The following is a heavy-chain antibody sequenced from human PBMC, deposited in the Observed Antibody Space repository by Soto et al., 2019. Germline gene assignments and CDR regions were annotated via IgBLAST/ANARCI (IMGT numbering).Heavy chain of an antibody. Sequence: QVQLQESGPGLVKPSQTLSLTCTVSGGSISSGDYYWSWIRQPPGKGLGWIGYIYYSGSTYYNPSLKSRVTISVDTSKNQFSLKLSSVTAADTAVYYCASIPPYYDQRPLIDYWGQGTLVTVSS. CDR1: GGSISSGDYY. CDR3: ASIPPYYDQRPLIDY. V-gene: IGHV4-30-4*01. J-gene: IGHJ4*02. D-gene: IGHD3-3*01. CDR2: IYYSGST.